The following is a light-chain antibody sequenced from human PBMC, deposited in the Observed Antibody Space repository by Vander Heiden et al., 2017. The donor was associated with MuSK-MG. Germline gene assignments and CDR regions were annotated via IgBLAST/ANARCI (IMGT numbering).Light chain of an antibody. V-gene: IGKV3-20*01. CDR2: VAS. CDR1: QRVSSNS. CDR3: QQDDASPLT. Sequence: EIVLTQSPGTLSLSPGERASLSCRASQRVSSNSLAWYQQKPGQAPRLLVYVASNRATGIPDRFSGSGSGTDFTLTISRLEPEDFAVYYCQQDDASPLTFGGGTKVEIK. J-gene: IGKJ4*01.